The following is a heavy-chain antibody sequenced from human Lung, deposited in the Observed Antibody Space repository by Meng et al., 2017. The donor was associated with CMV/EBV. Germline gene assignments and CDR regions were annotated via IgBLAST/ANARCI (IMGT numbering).Heavy chain of an antibody. D-gene: IGHD2-15*01. CDR1: GFTFSSYW. CDR2: INSDGSST. J-gene: IGHJ5*02. CDR3: ARGEDIVVENWFDP. Sequence: GGSLRLSCAASGFTFSSYWMHWVRQAPGKGLVWVSRINSDGSSTSYADSVKGRFTISRDNAKNTLYLQMNSLRAEDTAVYYCARGEDIVVENWFDPGAREPWSPSPQ. V-gene: IGHV3-74*01.